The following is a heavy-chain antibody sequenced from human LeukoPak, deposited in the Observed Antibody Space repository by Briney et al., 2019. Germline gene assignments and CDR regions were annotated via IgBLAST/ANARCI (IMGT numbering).Heavy chain of an antibody. J-gene: IGHJ4*02. CDR1: GGSITDYY. D-gene: IGHD2-15*01. V-gene: IGHV4-4*07. CDR2: FYTTDTT. Sequence: SETLSLTCTIPGGSITDYYWNWIRQPAGKGLEWIGRFYTTDTTNYNPSLKGRVTMSGDTSKNQFSLNLRSVTVADTAVYFCAREKGVAGFDSWGQGTLVTVSS. CDR3: AREKGVAGFDS.